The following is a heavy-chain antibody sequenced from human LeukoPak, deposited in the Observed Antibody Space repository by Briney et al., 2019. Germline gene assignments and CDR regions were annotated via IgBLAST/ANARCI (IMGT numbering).Heavy chain of an antibody. CDR2: ISISGSGT. D-gene: IGHD3-10*01. J-gene: IGHJ4*02. Sequence: GWSLRLSCAASGFTFTTYSMSWVRQAPGKGLEWVSAISISGSGTYYADSVKGRFTISRDNSKNTLFLQMDSLRAEDTAIYYCAKGYYGSGSSYFDYWGQGTLVTVSS. V-gene: IGHV3-23*05. CDR1: GFTFTTYS. CDR3: AKGYYGSGSSYFDY.